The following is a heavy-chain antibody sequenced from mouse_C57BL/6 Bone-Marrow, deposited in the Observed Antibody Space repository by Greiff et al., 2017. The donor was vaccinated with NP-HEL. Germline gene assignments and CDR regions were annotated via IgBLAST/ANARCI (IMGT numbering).Heavy chain of an antibody. CDR3: PLLGQDY. CDR2: IYPRDGST. D-gene: IGHD3-3*01. J-gene: IGHJ2*01. CDR1: GYTFTDHT. Sequence: VKLMASDAELVQPVASVKLSFTVSGYTFTDHTIPWMKQRPEQGLDWIGYIYPRDGSTKYNEKFKGKATLTADKSSSTAYMQLNSLTSEDSAVYFCPLLGQDYWGQGTTLTVSS. V-gene: IGHV1-78*01.